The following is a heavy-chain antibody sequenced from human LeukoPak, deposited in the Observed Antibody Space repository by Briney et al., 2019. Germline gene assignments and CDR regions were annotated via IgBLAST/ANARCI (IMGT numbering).Heavy chain of an antibody. V-gene: IGHV4-59*01. CDR3: ARGAYIAAAQYGY. D-gene: IGHD6-13*01. Sequence: PSETLSLTCTVSGGSINSYYWAWIRQPPGKGLEWVGYISYSGTTNYNPSLKSRVTISIDTSKNQFSLKLNSVTAADTAVYYCARGAYIAAAQYGYWGQGTLVTVSS. CDR2: ISYSGTT. CDR1: GGSINSYY. J-gene: IGHJ4*02.